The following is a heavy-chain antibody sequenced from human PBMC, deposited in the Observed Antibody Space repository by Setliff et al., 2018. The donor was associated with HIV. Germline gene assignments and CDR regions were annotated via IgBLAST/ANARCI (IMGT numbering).Heavy chain of an antibody. CDR1: GFSFSSYW. D-gene: IGHD3-10*01. CDR2: IGSSGTPI. Sequence: GGSLRLSCAASGFSFSSYWMSWVRQAPGKGLEWLSYIGSSGTPIYYADSVKGRFTISRDNAKNSLYLQMNSLRAEDTAVYFCARTGLLLPRFGASYYYYGMDVWGQGTTVTVSS. CDR3: ARTGLLLPRFGASYYYYGMDV. V-gene: IGHV3-48*04. J-gene: IGHJ6*02.